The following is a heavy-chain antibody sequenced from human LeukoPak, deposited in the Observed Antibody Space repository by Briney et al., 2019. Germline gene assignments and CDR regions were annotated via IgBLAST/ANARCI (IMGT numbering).Heavy chain of an antibody. CDR3: ARDIAVALFDY. CDR1: GGTFSSYA. Sequence: ASVKVSCKASGGTFSSYAISWVRQAPGQGLEWMGGIIPIFGTANYAQKFQGRVTITADESTSTAYMELSRLRSDDTAVYYCARDIAVALFDYWGQGTLVTVSS. D-gene: IGHD6-19*01. J-gene: IGHJ4*02. V-gene: IGHV1-69*13. CDR2: IIPIFGTA.